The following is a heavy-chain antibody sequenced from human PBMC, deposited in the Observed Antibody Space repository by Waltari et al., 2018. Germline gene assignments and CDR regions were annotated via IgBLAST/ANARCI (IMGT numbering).Heavy chain of an antibody. V-gene: IGHV3-30-3*01. CDR2: ISDDGSNK. CDR1: GFTFSSYA. CDR3: ARDLYSSSSHFDY. J-gene: IGHJ4*02. D-gene: IGHD6-6*01. Sequence: QVQLVESGGGVVQPGRSLRLSCAASGFTFSSYAMHWVRQAPGKGLWWVAVISDDGSNKYYAASVKGRFTISRDNSKNTLYLQMNSLRAEDTAVYYCARDLYSSSSHFDYWGQGTLVTVSS.